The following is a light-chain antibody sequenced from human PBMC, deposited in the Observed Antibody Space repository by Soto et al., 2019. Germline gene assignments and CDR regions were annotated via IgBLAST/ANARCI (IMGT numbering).Light chain of an antibody. CDR1: SSDVGAYNY. Sequence: QSALTQPASVSGSPGQSITISFTGTSSDVGAYNYVSWYQQHPGKAPKLMIFEVSNRPSGVSNRFSGSKSGNTASLTISGLQAEDEAYYFCSSYTVFSTWVFGGGTKLTVL. V-gene: IGLV2-14*01. CDR3: SSYTVFSTWV. CDR2: EVS. J-gene: IGLJ3*02.